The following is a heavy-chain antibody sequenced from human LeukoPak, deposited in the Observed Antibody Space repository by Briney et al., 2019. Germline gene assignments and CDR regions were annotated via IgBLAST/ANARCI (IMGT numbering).Heavy chain of an antibody. D-gene: IGHD5-18*01. CDR2: FHYSGTT. CDR3: VSGDKYGYPDY. V-gene: IGHV4-59*11. Sequence: SETLSLTCTVSGGSIKNHYLSWIRQPPGKGLEWIGYFHYSGTTSYNPSLKSRVTISGDTSENQFSLRLSSVTAADTAVYYCVSGDKYGYPDYWGQGTLVTVSS. J-gene: IGHJ4*02. CDR1: GGSIKNHY.